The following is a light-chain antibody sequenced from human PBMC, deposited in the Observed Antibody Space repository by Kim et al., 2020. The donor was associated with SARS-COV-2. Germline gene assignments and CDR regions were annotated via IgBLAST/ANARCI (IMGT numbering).Light chain of an antibody. CDR3: QSYDSSLSRGV. V-gene: IGLV1-40*01. J-gene: IGLJ2*01. CDR1: SSTIGAGYD. CDR2: GNS. Sequence: QRVSLACTGSSSTIGAGYDVHWYQRLPGTAPKLLIYGNSNRPSGVPDRFAGSKSGTSASLAITGLQAEDEADYYCQSYDSSLSRGVFGGGTQLTVL.